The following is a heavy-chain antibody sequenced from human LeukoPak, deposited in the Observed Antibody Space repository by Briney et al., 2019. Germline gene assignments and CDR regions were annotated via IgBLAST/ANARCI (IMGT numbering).Heavy chain of an antibody. V-gene: IGHV1-2*02. CDR3: ARGGSGYCSGGSCYANWFDP. CDR2: INPNNGGT. Sequence: GASVKVSCKASGYTFTGYYMHWVRQAPGQGLEWMGWINPNNGGTNYAQKFQGRVTMTRDTSISTAYMELSRLRSDDTAVYYCARGGSGYCSGGSCYANWFDPWGQGTLVTVSS. J-gene: IGHJ5*02. D-gene: IGHD2-15*01. CDR1: GYTFTGYY.